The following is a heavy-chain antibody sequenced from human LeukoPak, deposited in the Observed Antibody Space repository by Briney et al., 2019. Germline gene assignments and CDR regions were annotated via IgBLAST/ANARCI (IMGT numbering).Heavy chain of an antibody. Sequence: SETLSLTCAVSGGSISSGGYSWSWIRQPPGKGLEWIGSIYYSGSTYYNPSLKSRVTISVDTSKNQFSLKLSSVTAADTAVYYCARFGEGDYYFDYWGQGTLDTVSS. V-gene: IGHV4-39*01. D-gene: IGHD3-10*01. CDR3: ARFGEGDYYFDY. J-gene: IGHJ4*02. CDR1: GGSISSGGYS. CDR2: IYYSGST.